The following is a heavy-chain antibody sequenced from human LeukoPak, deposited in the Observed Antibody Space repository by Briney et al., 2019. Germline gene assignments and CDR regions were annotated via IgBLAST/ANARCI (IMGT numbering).Heavy chain of an antibody. V-gene: IGHV3-48*03. J-gene: IGHJ4*02. CDR1: GFTFSNYE. CDR2: ISSGGRTI. CDR3: ARVPLTGYYFHY. D-gene: IGHD3-9*01. Sequence: GGSLRLSCAASGFTFSNYEMNWVRQAPGKGLEWVSYISSGGRTIYYADSVKGRFTISRDNAENSLYLQMNSLRAEDTAVYYCARVPLTGYYFHYWGQGTLVTVSS.